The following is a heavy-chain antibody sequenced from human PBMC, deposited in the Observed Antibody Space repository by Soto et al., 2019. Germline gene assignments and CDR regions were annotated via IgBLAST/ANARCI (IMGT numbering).Heavy chain of an antibody. Sequence: GASVKVSCKASGGTFSSNIINWVRQAPGQGLEWMGGIIVMFGAANYPQRFQGRVTITADESTRTAFMELSSLRSEDTAVYYCARRYYYDSNTYYDDGFDIWGQGTMVTVSS. CDR1: GGTFSSNI. V-gene: IGHV1-69*13. J-gene: IGHJ3*02. CDR3: ARRYYYDSNTYYDDGFDI. CDR2: IIVMFGAA. D-gene: IGHD3-22*01.